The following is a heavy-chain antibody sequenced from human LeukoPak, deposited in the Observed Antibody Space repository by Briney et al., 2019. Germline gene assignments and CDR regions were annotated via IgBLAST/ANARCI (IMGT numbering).Heavy chain of an antibody. Sequence: GGSLRLSCAASGFTFTTYWMSWVRQAPGKGLEWVANIKQDGAEKYYVDSVKGRFTISRDNAKNSLYLQMNSLRAEDTAVYYCARVDTAMEYYYYYYMDVWGKGTTVTVSS. CDR1: GFTFTTYW. CDR3: ARVDTAMEYYYYYYMDV. D-gene: IGHD5-18*01. J-gene: IGHJ6*03. V-gene: IGHV3-7*01. CDR2: IKQDGAEK.